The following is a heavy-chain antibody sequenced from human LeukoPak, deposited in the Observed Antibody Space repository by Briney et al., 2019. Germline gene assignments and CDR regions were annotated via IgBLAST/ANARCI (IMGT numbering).Heavy chain of an antibody. J-gene: IGHJ6*03. Sequence: GGSLRLSCAASGFTFSDYYMSWIRQAPGKGLEWVSYISSSSSYIYYADSVKGRFTISRDNAKNSLYLQMNSLRAEDTAVYYCARASGCSSTSCYLLLKGYYYYYMDVWGQGTMVTVSS. CDR1: GFTFSDYY. CDR3: ARASGCSSTSCYLLLKGYYYYYMDV. D-gene: IGHD2-2*01. V-gene: IGHV3-11*06. CDR2: ISSSSSYI.